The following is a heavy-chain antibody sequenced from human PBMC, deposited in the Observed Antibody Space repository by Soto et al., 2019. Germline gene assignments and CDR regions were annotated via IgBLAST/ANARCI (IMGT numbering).Heavy chain of an antibody. V-gene: IGHV3-23*01. D-gene: IGHD2-8*01. J-gene: IGHJ4*02. CDR3: AKVLVLMVYAPLDY. CDR2: ISGSGGST. Sequence: GGSLRLSCAASGFTFSSYAMSWVRQAPGKGLEWVSAISGSGGSTYYADSVKGRFTISRDNSKNTLYLQMNSLRAEDTAVYYCAKVLVLMVYAPLDYWGQGTLVTVSS. CDR1: GFTFSSYA.